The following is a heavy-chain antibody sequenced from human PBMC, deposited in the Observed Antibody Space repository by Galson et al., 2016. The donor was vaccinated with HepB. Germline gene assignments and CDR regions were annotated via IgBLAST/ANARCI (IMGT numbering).Heavy chain of an antibody. Sequence: SLRLSCAASGLTFSTYAMSWVRQAPGKGLEWVAVISFDGSNKYHADSVKGRFTISRDNSKSTLYLQMNSLRAEDTAVYYCAKCHRSPWDYYYYSMDVWGQGTTVTVSS. CDR3: AKCHRSPWDYYYYSMDV. D-gene: IGHD1-26*01. J-gene: IGHJ6*02. CDR1: GLTFSTYA. V-gene: IGHV3-30*18. CDR2: ISFDGSNK.